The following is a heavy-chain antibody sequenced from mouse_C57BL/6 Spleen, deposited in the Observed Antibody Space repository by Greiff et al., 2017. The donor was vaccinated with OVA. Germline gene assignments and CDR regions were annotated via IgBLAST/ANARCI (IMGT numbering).Heavy chain of an antibody. D-gene: IGHD2-2*01. J-gene: IGHJ1*03. CDR2: IHPNSGST. V-gene: IGHV1-64*01. Sequence: QVQLQQPGAELVKPGASVKLSSKASGYTFTSYWMHWVKQRPGQGLEWIGMIHPNSGSTNYNEKFKSKATLTVDKSSSTAYMQLSSLTSEDSAVYYCARSRLRGYWYFDVWGTGTTVTVSS. CDR3: ARSRLRGYWYFDV. CDR1: GYTFTSYW.